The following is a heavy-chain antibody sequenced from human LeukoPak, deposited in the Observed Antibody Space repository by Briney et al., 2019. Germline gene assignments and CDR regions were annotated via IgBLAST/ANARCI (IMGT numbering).Heavy chain of an antibody. Sequence: PGGSLRLSCAASGFSFGSYGMHWVRQAPGKGLDWVAFVRYDGNNPYYSASVKGRFTISRDNSKNTVLLQLNNLRLENAAVYYCARGSRYGDYPYYCDIWGQGTLVTVSS. CDR2: VRYDGNNP. CDR3: ARGSRYGDYPYYCDI. V-gene: IGHV3-30*02. D-gene: IGHD4-17*01. J-gene: IGHJ4*02. CDR1: GFSFGSYG.